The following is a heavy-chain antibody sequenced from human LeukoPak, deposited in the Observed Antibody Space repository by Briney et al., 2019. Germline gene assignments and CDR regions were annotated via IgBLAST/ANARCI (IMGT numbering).Heavy chain of an antibody. CDR3: AKDTASSWWYFDL. Sequence: PGGSLRLSCAASGFTFSSYAITWVRQAPGKGLEWVSGISGRGGRTYYAGSVKGRFTISRDNSKNTLYLQMNSLRAEDTAVYYCAKDTASSWWYFDLWGRGTLVTVSS. J-gene: IGHJ2*01. D-gene: IGHD5-18*01. V-gene: IGHV3-23*01. CDR2: ISGRGGRT. CDR1: GFTFSSYA.